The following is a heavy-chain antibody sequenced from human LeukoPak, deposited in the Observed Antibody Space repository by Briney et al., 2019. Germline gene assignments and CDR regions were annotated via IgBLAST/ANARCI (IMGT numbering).Heavy chain of an antibody. CDR2: TYYRSKWYN. Sequence: SQTLSLTCAISGDSVSSNSAAWNRIRQSPSRGLEWLGRTYYRSKWYNDYAVSVKSRITINPDTSKNQFSLQLNSVTPEDTAVYYCASLGYWGDWGFVDVWGQGTTVTVSS. J-gene: IGHJ6*02. CDR3: ASLGYWGDWGFVDV. CDR1: GDSVSSNSAA. D-gene: IGHD2-21*01. V-gene: IGHV6-1*01.